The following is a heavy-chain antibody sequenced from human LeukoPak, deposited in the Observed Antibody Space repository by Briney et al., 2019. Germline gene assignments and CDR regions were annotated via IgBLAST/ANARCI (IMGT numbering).Heavy chain of an antibody. Sequence: GGSLRLSCAASGFTVTNNYMTWVRQAPGKGLEWVSVIYNSDNTNYADSVKGRFTISRDNSKNTLYLQMNSLRAEHTAVYYCASSQQWLVFQHWGQGSLVTVSS. D-gene: IGHD6-19*01. J-gene: IGHJ1*01. CDR1: GFTVTNNY. V-gene: IGHV3-66*01. CDR2: IYNSDNT. CDR3: ASSQQWLVFQH.